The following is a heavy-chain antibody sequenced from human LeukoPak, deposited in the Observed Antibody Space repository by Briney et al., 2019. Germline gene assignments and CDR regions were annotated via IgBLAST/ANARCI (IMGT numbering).Heavy chain of an antibody. V-gene: IGHV1-8*02. CDR3: ARGRGPLDV. Sequence: GASVKVSCKASGGTFSSYAISWVRQATGQGLEWMGWMNPNSGNTGYAQKFQGRVTMTRNTSISTAYMELSSLRSEDTAVYYCARGRGPLDVWGKGTTVTVSS. CDR2: MNPNSGNT. J-gene: IGHJ6*04. CDR1: GGTFSSYA.